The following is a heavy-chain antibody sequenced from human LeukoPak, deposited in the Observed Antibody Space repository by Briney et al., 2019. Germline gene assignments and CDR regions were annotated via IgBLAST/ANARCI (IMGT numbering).Heavy chain of an antibody. Sequence: ASVKVSCKVSGYTLTELSMHWVRQAPGKGLEWMGGFDPEDGETIYAQKFQGRVTMTEDTSTDTAYMELSSLRSEDTAVYYCASPDEYYYDSSGTYGMDVWGQGTTVTVSS. CDR1: GYTLTELS. CDR2: FDPEDGET. J-gene: IGHJ6*02. D-gene: IGHD3-22*01. V-gene: IGHV1-24*01. CDR3: ASPDEYYYDSSGTYGMDV.